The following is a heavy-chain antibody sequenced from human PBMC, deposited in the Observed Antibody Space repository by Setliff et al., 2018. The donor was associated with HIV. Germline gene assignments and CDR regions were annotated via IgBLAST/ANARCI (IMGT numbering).Heavy chain of an antibody. CDR2: VHDRGGT. CDR1: GGSISDTSYY. Sequence: SETLSLTCTVSGGSISDTSYYWAWIRQPPGKGLEWIGGVHDRGGTYNNPSLESRVTISVDTSKNQLSLKLRSVAAADTAVYYCARGGYRDGYDYWGQGTLVTVSS. D-gene: IGHD5-18*01. V-gene: IGHV4-39*07. J-gene: IGHJ4*02. CDR3: ARGGYRDGYDY.